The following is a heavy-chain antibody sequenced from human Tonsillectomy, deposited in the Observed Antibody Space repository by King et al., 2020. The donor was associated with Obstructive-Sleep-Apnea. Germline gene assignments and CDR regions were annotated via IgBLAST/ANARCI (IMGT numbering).Heavy chain of an antibody. D-gene: IGHD3-22*01. CDR2: ITGSGGST. V-gene: IGHV3-23*04. Sequence: VQLVESGGGLVQPGGSLRLSCAASGFTFSIHAMSWVRQAPGKGLEWVTAITGSGGSTYYADSVKGRFTISRGNSKNTLYAQMNSLRADDTAVYYCARDKVYYDSSGPSRYFDLWGRGTLVTVSS. CDR1: GFTFSIHA. CDR3: ARDKVYYDSSGPSRYFDL. J-gene: IGHJ2*01.